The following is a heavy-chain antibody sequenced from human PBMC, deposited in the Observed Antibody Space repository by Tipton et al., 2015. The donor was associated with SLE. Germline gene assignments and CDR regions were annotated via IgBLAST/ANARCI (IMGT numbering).Heavy chain of an antibody. J-gene: IGHJ2*01. V-gene: IGHV4-59*01. CDR1: GGSIPTYY. CDR2: FYLSWST. CDR3: ARVWSGYSSSYFDL. Sequence: TLSLTCAVSGGSIPTYYWSWIRQSPGQGLEWIGYFYLSWSTKYNPSLKSRVTMSVDTSKNHFSVKLSSVTAADTAIYYCARVWSGYSSSYFDLWGRGTLVTVSS. D-gene: IGHD3-3*01.